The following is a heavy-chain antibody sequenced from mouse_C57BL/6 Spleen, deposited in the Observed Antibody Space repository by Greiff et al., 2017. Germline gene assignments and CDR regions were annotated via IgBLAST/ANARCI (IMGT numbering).Heavy chain of an antibody. CDR1: GFSFNTYA. D-gene: IGHD1-1*01. CDR2: IRSKSNNYAT. V-gene: IGHV10-1*01. J-gene: IGHJ1*03. CDR3: VRHGFDYYGSSYVLYFDV. Sequence: EVQGVESGGGLVQPKGSLKLSCAASGFSFNTYAMNWVRQAPGKGLEWVARIRSKSNNYATYYADSVKDRFTISRDDSESMLYLQMNNLKTEDTAMYYCVRHGFDYYGSSYVLYFDVWGTGTTVTVSS.